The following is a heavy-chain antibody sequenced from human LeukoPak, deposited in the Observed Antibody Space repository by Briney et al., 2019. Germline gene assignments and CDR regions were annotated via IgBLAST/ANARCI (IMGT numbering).Heavy chain of an antibody. Sequence: PGGSLRLSCAASGFTFSDYYMSWIRQAPGKGLEWVSYISSSGSTIYYADSVKGRFTISRDNSKNTLYLQMNSLRAEDTAVYYCAKGSDSSGYYPDYWGQGTLVTVSS. CDR2: ISSSGSTI. D-gene: IGHD3-22*01. CDR3: AKGSDSSGYYPDY. CDR1: GFTFSDYY. J-gene: IGHJ4*02. V-gene: IGHV3-11*01.